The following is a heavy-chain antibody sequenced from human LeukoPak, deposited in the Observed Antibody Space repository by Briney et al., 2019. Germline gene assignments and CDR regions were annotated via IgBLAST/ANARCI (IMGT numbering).Heavy chain of an antibody. V-gene: IGHV3-33*08. D-gene: IGHD2-2*01. CDR3: ARDRKGYCSSTSCYPTDY. Sequence: GGSQRLSCAASGFTFSSYSMNWVRQAPGKGLEWVAVIWYDGSNKYYADSVKGRFTISRDNSKNTLYLQMNSLRAEDTAVYYCARDRKGYCSSTSCYPTDYWGQGTLVTVSS. J-gene: IGHJ4*02. CDR1: GFTFSSYS. CDR2: IWYDGSNK.